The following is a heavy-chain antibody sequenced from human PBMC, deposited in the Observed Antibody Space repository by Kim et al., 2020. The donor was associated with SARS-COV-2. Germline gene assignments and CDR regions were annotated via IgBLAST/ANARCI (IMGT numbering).Heavy chain of an antibody. Sequence: SETLSLTCAVSGGSISSSNWWSWVRQPPGKGLEWIGEIYHSGSTNYNPSLKSRVTISVDKSKNQFSLKLSSVTAADTAVYYCARDRVVGATTWFDPWGQGTLVTVSS. CDR2: IYHSGST. CDR1: GGSISSSNW. CDR3: ARDRVVGATTWFDP. J-gene: IGHJ5*02. D-gene: IGHD1-26*01. V-gene: IGHV4-4*02.